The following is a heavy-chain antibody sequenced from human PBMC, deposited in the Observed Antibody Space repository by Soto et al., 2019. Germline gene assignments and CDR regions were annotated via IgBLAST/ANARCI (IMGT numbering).Heavy chain of an antibody. D-gene: IGHD1-26*01. J-gene: IGHJ4*02. CDR1: GGSISSGGYY. CDR3: ARDRSGRYAGYFDY. Sequence: QVQLQESGPGLVKPSQTLSLTCTVSGGSISSGGYYWSWIRQHPGKGLEWIGYIYYSGSTYYNPSLKSRVTISVDTSKNQFSLKLSSVTAADTAVYYCARDRSGRYAGYFDYWGQGTLVIVSS. V-gene: IGHV4-31*03. CDR2: IYYSGST.